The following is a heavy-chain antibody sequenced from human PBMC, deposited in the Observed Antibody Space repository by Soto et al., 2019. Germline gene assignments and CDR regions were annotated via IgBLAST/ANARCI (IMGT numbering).Heavy chain of an antibody. Sequence: EVQLVESGGGLVQPGRSLRLSCAASGFTFDDYAMHWVRQAPGKGLEWVSRISWNSGSIGYADSVKGRFNISRDNAKNSLYLQMNSLRAEDTALYYCAKAVGSYGNFDYWGQGTLVTVSS. CDR1: GFTFDDYA. CDR3: AKAVGSYGNFDY. V-gene: IGHV3-9*01. CDR2: ISWNSGSI. J-gene: IGHJ4*02. D-gene: IGHD5-18*01.